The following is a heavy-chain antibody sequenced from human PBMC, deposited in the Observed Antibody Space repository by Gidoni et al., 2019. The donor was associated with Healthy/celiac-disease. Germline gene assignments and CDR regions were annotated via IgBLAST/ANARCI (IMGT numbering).Heavy chain of an antibody. CDR3: ARVPIYRGSSPRRRVYYFDY. J-gene: IGHJ4*02. CDR2: MNPNSGNT. Sequence: QVQLVQSGAEVKKPGASVKVSCKASGYTFTSYDINWVRQATGQGLEWMGWMNPNSGNTGYAQKFQGRVTMTRNTSISTAYMELSSLRSEDTAVYYCARVPIYRGSSPRRRVYYFDYWGQGTLVTVSS. CDR1: GYTFTSYD. V-gene: IGHV1-8*01. D-gene: IGHD3-10*01.